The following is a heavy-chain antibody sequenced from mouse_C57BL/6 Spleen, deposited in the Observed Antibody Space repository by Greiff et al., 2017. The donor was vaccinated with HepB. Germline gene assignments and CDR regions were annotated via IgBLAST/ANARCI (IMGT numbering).Heavy chain of an antibody. Sequence: EVQLVESGPGLVKPSQSLSLTCSVTGYSITSGYYWNWIRQFPGNKLEWMGYISYDGSNNYNPSLKNRISITRDTSKNQFFLKLNSVTTEDTATYYCARGGGYYGSYWYFDVWGTGTTVTVSS. CDR2: ISYDGSN. CDR1: GYSITSGYY. CDR3: ARGGGYYGSYWYFDV. V-gene: IGHV3-6*01. J-gene: IGHJ1*03. D-gene: IGHD1-1*01.